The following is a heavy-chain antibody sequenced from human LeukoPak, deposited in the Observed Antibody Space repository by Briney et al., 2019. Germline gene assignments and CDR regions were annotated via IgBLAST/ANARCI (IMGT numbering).Heavy chain of an antibody. Sequence: GGSLRLSCAASGFTFSSYSMNWVRQAPGKGLECVSSITSSSSYIYYADSVKGRFTISRDNAKNSLYLQMDSLRAEDSAVYYCAREEDCSGGSCYTPFHEAFDVWGQGTMVTVSS. V-gene: IGHV3-21*01. CDR2: ITSSSSYI. J-gene: IGHJ3*01. CDR3: AREEDCSGGSCYTPFHEAFDV. D-gene: IGHD2-15*01. CDR1: GFTFSSYS.